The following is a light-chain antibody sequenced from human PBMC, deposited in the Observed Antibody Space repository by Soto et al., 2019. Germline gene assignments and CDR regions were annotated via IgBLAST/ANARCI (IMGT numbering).Light chain of an antibody. Sequence: AIQMTQSPSSVSASTGDRVIISCRATQSIYTYLVWYQQKPGKPPNLLIYAASTLQSGVPSRFNGSGSGTDFTLTITALQSEDSATYFCHQNFNYPRTFGQGTKVDIK. J-gene: IGKJ1*01. CDR2: AAS. CDR1: QSIYTY. CDR3: HQNFNYPRT. V-gene: IGKV1-8*01.